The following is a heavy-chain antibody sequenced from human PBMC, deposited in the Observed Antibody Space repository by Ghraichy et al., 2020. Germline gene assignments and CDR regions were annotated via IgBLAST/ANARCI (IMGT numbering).Heavy chain of an antibody. CDR2: ISGSGGST. D-gene: IGHD2-21*01. V-gene: IGHV3-23*01. CDR3: AKDFEGGRDWDS. J-gene: IGHJ4*02. CDR1: GFNFNNYD. Sequence: GGSLRLSCAASGFNFNNYDLSWVRQAPGKGLEWVLDISGSGGSTYYAASVKGRFTISRDNFKNTLFLEMTSLRVDDTAVYYCAKDFEGGRDWDSWGQGTLVTVSS.